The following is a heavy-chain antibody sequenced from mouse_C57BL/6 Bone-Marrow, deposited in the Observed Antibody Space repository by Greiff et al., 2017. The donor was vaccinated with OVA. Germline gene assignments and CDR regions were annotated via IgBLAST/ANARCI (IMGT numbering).Heavy chain of an antibody. CDR2: ISSGGDYT. J-gene: IGHJ3*01. CDR3: TREHDGYPRLGFAY. CDR1: GFTFSSYA. D-gene: IGHD2-3*01. Sequence: DVKLVESGAGLVKPGGSLKLSCAASGFTFSSYAMSWVRQTPEKRLEWVAYISSGGDYTYYADTVKGRVTISRDNARNTLYLQMSRLKSEDTAMYYCTREHDGYPRLGFAYWGQGTLVTVSA. V-gene: IGHV5-9-1*02.